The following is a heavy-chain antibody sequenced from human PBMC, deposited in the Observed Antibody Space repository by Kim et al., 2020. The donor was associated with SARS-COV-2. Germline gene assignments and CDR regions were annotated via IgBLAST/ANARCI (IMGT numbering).Heavy chain of an antibody. V-gene: IGHV3-73*01. CDR2: IRSKANSYAT. CDR1: GFTFSGST. Sequence: GGSLRLSCAASGFTFSGSTMHWVRQASGKGLEWVGRIRSKANSYATAYAASVKGRFTISRDDSKNTAYLQMSSLKTEDTAVYYCTRVNPIVGGWYDAFDVWGQGTMVTVSS. D-gene: IGHD6-19*01. CDR3: TRVNPIVGGWYDAFDV. J-gene: IGHJ3*01.